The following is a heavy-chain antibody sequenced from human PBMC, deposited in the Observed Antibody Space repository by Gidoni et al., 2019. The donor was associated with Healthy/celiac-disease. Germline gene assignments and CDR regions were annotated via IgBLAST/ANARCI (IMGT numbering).Heavy chain of an antibody. CDR1: GGSISSGGYS. Sequence: QLQLQESGSGRVEPSQTLSLTCAVAGGSISSGGYSWSWIRQPPGKGLEWSGYLYQSGSTYYHPSLKSRVTISVDRSKNPFSLKLSSVTAADTAVYYCARGEYCSSTSCYFYFDYWGQGTLVTVSS. J-gene: IGHJ4*02. V-gene: IGHV4-30-2*01. CDR2: LYQSGST. D-gene: IGHD2-2*01. CDR3: ARGEYCSSTSCYFYFDY.